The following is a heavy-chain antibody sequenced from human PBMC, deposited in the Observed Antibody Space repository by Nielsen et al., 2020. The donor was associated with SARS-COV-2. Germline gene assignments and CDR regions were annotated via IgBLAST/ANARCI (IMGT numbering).Heavy chain of an antibody. CDR2: MSPYSGGT. CDR1: GYTFTSYD. CDR3: ARARATIFGLVMSYGMDV. V-gene: IGHV1-2*02. Sequence: ASVKVSCKASGYTFTSYDINWVRQAPGQGLEWMGWMSPYSGGTNYAQKFQGTVTMTRDASISTVYMELTSDDTAVYYCARARATIFGLVMSYGMDVWGQGTTVAVSS. D-gene: IGHD3/OR15-3a*01. J-gene: IGHJ6*02.